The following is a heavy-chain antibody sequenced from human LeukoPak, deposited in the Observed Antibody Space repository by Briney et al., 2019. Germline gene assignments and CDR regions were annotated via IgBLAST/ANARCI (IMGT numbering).Heavy chain of an antibody. J-gene: IGHJ4*02. CDR1: GFTFSSYG. Sequence: GGSLRLSCAASGFTFSSYGMHWVRQAPGKGLEWVAVISYDGSNKYYADSVKGRFTISRDNSKNTLYLQMNSLRAEDTAVYYCAKDTLRGYSYGRTDYWGQGTLVTVSS. D-gene: IGHD5-18*01. V-gene: IGHV3-30*18. CDR2: ISYDGSNK. CDR3: AKDTLRGYSYGRTDY.